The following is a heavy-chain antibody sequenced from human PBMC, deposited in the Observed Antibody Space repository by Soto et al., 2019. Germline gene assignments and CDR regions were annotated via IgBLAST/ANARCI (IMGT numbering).Heavy chain of an antibody. CDR2: FDPEDGET. CDR3: ATEYCGGDCYSGLDAFDI. CDR1: GYTLTELS. V-gene: IGHV1-24*01. Sequence: QVQLVQSGAEVKKPGASVKVSCKVSGYTLTELSMHWVRQAPGKGLEWMGGFDPEDGETIYAQKFQGRVTMTEDTSTDTAYMELSSLSSEDTAVYYCATEYCGGDCYSGLDAFDIWGQGTMVTVSS. J-gene: IGHJ3*02. D-gene: IGHD2-21*02.